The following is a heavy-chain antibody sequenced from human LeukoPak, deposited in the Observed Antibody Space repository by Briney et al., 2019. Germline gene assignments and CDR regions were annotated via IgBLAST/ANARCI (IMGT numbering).Heavy chain of an antibody. CDR2: IRSKPYGGTT. D-gene: IGHD6-13*01. CDR1: GFTFGDYA. CDR3: SRGADMAEVGTVFDS. Sequence: GGSLRLSCTASGFTFGDYAMSWFRQAPVKGLEWVAFIRSKPYGGTTESAASVKGRFTISRDDSKSIAYLQMNSLKTEDTAVYYCSRGADMAEVGTVFDSWGQGTLVTVSS. V-gene: IGHV3-49*03. J-gene: IGHJ4*02.